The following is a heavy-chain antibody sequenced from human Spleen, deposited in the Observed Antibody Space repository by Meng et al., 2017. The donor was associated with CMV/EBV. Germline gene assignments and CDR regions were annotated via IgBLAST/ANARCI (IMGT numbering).Heavy chain of an antibody. V-gene: IGHV1-46*01. J-gene: IGHJ4*02. CDR1: DNFTSYY. CDR2: ISPSGAGT. Sequence: DNFTSYYVHWLRQAPGQGLDWMGIISPSGAGTSYAQKFQGRLAMTRDTSTSTVYMELSSLRLEDTAVYYCVREEAVVVPAALALGFWGQGTLVTVSS. D-gene: IGHD2-2*01. CDR3: VREEAVVVPAALALGF.